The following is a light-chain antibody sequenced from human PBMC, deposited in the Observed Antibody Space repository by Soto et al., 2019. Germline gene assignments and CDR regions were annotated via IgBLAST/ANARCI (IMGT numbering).Light chain of an antibody. CDR1: QSVSSY. V-gene: IGKV3-11*01. CDR2: DAS. Sequence: EIVLTQSPATLSLSPGERATLSCRASQSVSSYLAWYQQKPGQSPRLLIYDASNRATGIPARFSGSGSGTDVTLTIGSLEPEDFAVYFCQQRINWPLTFGGGTRVEI. J-gene: IGKJ4*01. CDR3: QQRINWPLT.